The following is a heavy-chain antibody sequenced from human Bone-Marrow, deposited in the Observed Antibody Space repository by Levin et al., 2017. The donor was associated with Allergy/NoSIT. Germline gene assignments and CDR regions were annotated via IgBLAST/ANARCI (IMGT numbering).Heavy chain of an antibody. J-gene: IGHJ6*02. V-gene: IGHV2-70*11. D-gene: IGHD5-18*01. CDR1: GFSLSTSGMC. CDR2: IDWDDDK. Sequence: QTLSLTCTFSGFSLSTSGMCVNWIRQPPGKALEWLARIDWDDDKYYSTSLKTRLTISKDTSKNQVVLTMTNMDPVDTATYYGARIPHLGYRYGYYYGMDVWGQGTTVTVSS. CDR3: ARIPHLGYRYGYYYGMDV.